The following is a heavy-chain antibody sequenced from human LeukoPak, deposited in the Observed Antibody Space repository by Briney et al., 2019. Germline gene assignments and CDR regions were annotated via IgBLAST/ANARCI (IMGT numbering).Heavy chain of an antibody. J-gene: IGHJ4*02. Sequence: SETLSLTCTVSGGSISSYYWSWIRQPPGKGLEWIGYIYYSGSTNYNPSLKSRVTISVDTSKNQFSLKLSSVTAADTAVYYCATGRAGEPYEYFDYWGQGTLVTVSS. CDR1: GGSISSYY. V-gene: IGHV4-59*01. CDR2: IYYSGST. CDR3: ATGRAGEPYEYFDY. D-gene: IGHD3-10*01.